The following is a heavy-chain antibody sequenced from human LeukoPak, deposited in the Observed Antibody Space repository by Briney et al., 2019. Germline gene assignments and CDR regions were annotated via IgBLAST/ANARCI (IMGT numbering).Heavy chain of an antibody. V-gene: IGHV4-61*02. CDR2: IYSSGNT. J-gene: IGHJ4*02. Sequence: SSQTLSLTCTVSGVSISSVGYYWSWIRQPAGKGLEWIGRIYSSGNTNYNPSLQSRVTMSLDTSKNQFSLKLSSVTAADTAVYYCARESIAAHYWGQGTLVTVSS. CDR1: GVSISSVGYY. CDR3: ARESIAAHY. D-gene: IGHD6-6*01.